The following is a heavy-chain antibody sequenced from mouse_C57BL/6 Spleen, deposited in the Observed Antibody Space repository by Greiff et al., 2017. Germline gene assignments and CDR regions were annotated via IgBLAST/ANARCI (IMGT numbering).Heavy chain of an antibody. CDR3: ARGGYRNSYYALDY. CDR2: FSNLAYSI. Sequence: EVQGVESGGGLVQPGGSLKLSCAASGFTFSDYGMAWVRQAPRKGPEGVAFFSNLAYSINYADTVTGRFTISRENAKNTLYLEMRSLRSEDTAMYYCARGGYRNSYYALDYWGQGTSATVS. J-gene: IGHJ4*01. D-gene: IGHD2-5*01. CDR1: GFTFSDYG. V-gene: IGHV5-15*04.